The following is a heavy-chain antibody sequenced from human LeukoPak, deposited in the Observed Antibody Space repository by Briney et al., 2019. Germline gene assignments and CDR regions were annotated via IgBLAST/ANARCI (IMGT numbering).Heavy chain of an antibody. V-gene: IGHV3-48*01. CDR3: ARVRRSSSWYGGYYFDY. J-gene: IGHJ4*02. CDR2: ISSSSSTI. CDR1: GFTFSSYS. Sequence: GGSLRLSCAASGFTFSSYSMNWVRQAPEKGLEWVSYISSSSSTIYYADSVKGRCTISRENSKTTLYLQMNSMRAEDTAVYYCARVRRSSSWYGGYYFDYWGQGTLVTVSS. D-gene: IGHD6-13*01.